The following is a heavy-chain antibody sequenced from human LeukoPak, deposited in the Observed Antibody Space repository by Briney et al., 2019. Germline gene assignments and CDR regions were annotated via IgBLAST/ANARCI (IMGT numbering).Heavy chain of an antibody. V-gene: IGHV1-18*01. CDR1: GYIFTKYG. CDR2: ISVYNGNT. Sequence: ASVKVCCTASGYIFTKYGINWVRQAPGQGLEWLGRISVYNGNTNYAQKLQGRVTMTTDTSTSTAYMELRSLRSDDTAVYYCARMILLLGDVLTVPPRGFDYWGQGTLVTVSS. D-gene: IGHD3-9*01. CDR3: ARMILLLGDVLTVPPRGFDY. J-gene: IGHJ4*02.